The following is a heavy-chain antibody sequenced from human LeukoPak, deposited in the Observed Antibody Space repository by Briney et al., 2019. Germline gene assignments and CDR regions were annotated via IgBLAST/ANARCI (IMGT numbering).Heavy chain of an antibody. D-gene: IGHD3-10*01. Sequence: GASVKVSCKASGYTFTSYGISWVRQAPGQGLEWMGRINPNSGGTNYAQKFQGRVTMTRDTSISTAYMELSRLRSDDTAVYYCARVKRLWFGELLSNDAFDIWGQGTMVTVSS. J-gene: IGHJ3*02. CDR3: ARVKRLWFGELLSNDAFDI. CDR1: GYTFTSYG. V-gene: IGHV1-2*06. CDR2: INPNSGGT.